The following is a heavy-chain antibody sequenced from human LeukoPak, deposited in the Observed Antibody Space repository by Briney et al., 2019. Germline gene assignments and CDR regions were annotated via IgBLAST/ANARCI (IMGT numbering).Heavy chain of an antibody. V-gene: IGHV3-53*01. J-gene: IGHJ4*02. CDR1: GFIVSSNY. D-gene: IGHD6-13*01. Sequence: GGSLRLSCAASGFIVSSNYMSWVRQAPGKGLEWVSVISGGGITYYTDSVKGRFTISRDNSKNTLYLQMNSLRAEDTAVYYCARDGYSSSSLDYWGQGTLVTVSS. CDR3: ARDGYSSSSLDY. CDR2: ISGGGIT.